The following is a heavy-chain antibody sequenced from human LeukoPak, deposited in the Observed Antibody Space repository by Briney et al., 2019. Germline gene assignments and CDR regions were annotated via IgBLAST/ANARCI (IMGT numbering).Heavy chain of an antibody. J-gene: IGHJ5*02. CDR1: GGSISSGSYY. D-gene: IGHD3-9*01. CDR2: IYTSGST. V-gene: IGHV4-61*02. CDR3: ARGYSDWLLELSWWFDP. Sequence: PSETLSLTCTVSGGSISSGSYYWSWIRQPAGKGLEWIGRIYTSGSTNYNPSLKSRVTISVDTSKNQFSLKLSSVTAADTAVYYCARGYSDWLLELSWWFDPWGQGTLVTVSS.